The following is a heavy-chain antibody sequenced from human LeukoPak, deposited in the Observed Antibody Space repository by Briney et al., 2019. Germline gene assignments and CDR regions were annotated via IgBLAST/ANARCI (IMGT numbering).Heavy chain of an antibody. CDR2: ISAYNGNT. Sequence: ASVKDSRMDSRYTLTSYGISTVRQAPGQGLEWMGWISAYNGNTNYAQKLQGRVTMTPDTSTSTAYMELRSLRSDDTAVYYCATGAYYYDSSGYVTGSGFDPCGQETLVTVSS. CDR3: ATGAYYYDSSGYVTGSGFDP. J-gene: IGHJ5*02. D-gene: IGHD3-22*01. V-gene: IGHV1-18*01. CDR1: RYTLTSYG.